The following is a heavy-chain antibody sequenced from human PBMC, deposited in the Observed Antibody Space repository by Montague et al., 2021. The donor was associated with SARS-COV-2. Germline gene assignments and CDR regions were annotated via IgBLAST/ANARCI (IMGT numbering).Heavy chain of an antibody. D-gene: IGHD4-17*01. Sequence: SETLSLTCSVSAGSISGHYLAWIRQPPGKGLEWIGSFFYNGATHYNPSLKSRVTISVDTSKNQFSLKLNSVTAADTAVYYCARCRLRNLCDYWGQGTLVTASA. CDR3: ARCRLRNLCDY. J-gene: IGHJ4*02. CDR2: FFYNGAT. V-gene: IGHV4-39*01. CDR1: AGSISGHY.